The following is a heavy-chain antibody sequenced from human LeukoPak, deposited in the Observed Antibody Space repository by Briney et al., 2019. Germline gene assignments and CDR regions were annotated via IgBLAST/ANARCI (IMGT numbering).Heavy chain of an antibody. CDR1: GYSISSGYY. V-gene: IGHV4-38-2*02. D-gene: IGHD2-8*02. CDR2: IYYSGST. Sequence: KPSETLSLTCTVFGYSISSGYYWGWIRQPPGEGLEWIGSIYYSGSTYYNPSLKSRVTISVDTSKNQFSLKLISVTAADMAVYYCAREDTGGLDYWGQGILVTVSP. CDR3: AREDTGGLDY. J-gene: IGHJ4*02.